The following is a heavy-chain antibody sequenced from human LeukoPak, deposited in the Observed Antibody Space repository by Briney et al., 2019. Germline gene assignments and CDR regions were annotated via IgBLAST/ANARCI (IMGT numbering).Heavy chain of an antibody. D-gene: IGHD6-19*01. Sequence: SVKVSCKASGGTFSSYTISWVRQAPGQGLEWMGGIIPIFGTANCAQKFQGRVTITTDESTSTAYMELSSLRSEDTAVYYCARVGAVAGRVSNVFDYWGQGTLVTVSS. CDR3: ARVGAVAGRVSNVFDY. V-gene: IGHV1-69*05. CDR2: IIPIFGTA. CDR1: GGTFSSYT. J-gene: IGHJ4*02.